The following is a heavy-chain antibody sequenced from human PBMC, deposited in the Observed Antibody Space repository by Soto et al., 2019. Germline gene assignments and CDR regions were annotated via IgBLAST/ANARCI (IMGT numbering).Heavy chain of an antibody. CDR1: VCTFSRYA. CDR3: TAMTREVTPTIYF. J-gene: IGHJ4*01. CDR2: FDSEDGEK. V-gene: IGHV1-24*01. Sequence: ASVNVSCMSSVCTFSRYAISWVRQAPGKGLEWMGGFDSEDGEKVYAQKFRGGVTLTEDTSRHTAYMYLSSQRANDTPGCYCTAMTREVTPTIYFWGQGTPVTVSS. D-gene: IGHD2-21*02.